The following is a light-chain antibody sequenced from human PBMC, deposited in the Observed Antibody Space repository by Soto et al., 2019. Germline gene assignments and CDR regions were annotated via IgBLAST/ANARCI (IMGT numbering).Light chain of an antibody. CDR2: AAS. CDR3: QQSYSTPRT. J-gene: IGKJ1*01. Sequence: IHLIPFSSTLSPSLLESVTIPCRASQSISSYLNWYQQKPGKAPKLLIYAASSLQTGVPSRFSGSGSGTDFSLTISSLQPEDFSTYYCQQSYSTPRTFGQGTKVDIK. CDR1: QSISSY. V-gene: IGKV1-39*01.